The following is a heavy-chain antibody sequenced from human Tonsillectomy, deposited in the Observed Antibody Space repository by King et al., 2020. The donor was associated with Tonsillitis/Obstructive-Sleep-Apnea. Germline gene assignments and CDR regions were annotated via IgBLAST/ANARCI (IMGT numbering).Heavy chain of an antibody. J-gene: IGHJ4*02. CDR1: GFTFSNYW. CDR3: ARARGNGWHDY. D-gene: IGHD6-19*01. V-gene: IGHV3-7*03. CDR2: IKEDASRK. Sequence: VQLVESGGDLVQPGGSLRLSCAASGFTFSNYWMSWVRQAPGKGLEWVANIKEDASRKYYVESVRGRFTISRDNAQNSLYLQMNGLRAEDTAVYKCARARGNGWHDYWGQGTLVTVSS.